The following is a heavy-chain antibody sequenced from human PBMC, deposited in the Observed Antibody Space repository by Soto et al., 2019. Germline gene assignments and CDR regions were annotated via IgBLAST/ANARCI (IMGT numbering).Heavy chain of an antibody. D-gene: IGHD6-19*01. Sequence: SHTLSLTCAISVDSVSSNTAAWNWIRSSPSRGLEWLGRTYYRSNWRHDYAVSVKSRITVNPDTSKNHFSLQLNSVTPDDTAVYYCARGVAGSGFDLCGQGTLVTVSS. CDR1: VDSVSSNTAA. CDR3: ARGVAGSGFDL. V-gene: IGHV6-1*01. CDR2: TYYRSNWRH. J-gene: IGHJ4*02.